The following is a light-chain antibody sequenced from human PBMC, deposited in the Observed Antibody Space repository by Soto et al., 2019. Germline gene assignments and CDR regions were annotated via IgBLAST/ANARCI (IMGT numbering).Light chain of an antibody. Sequence: QSVLTQPPSASGTPGQRVTISCSGSSSNIGINTVNWYQQLPGAAPKLLIYTNNQRPSGVPDRFSASKSGTSASLAISGLQSEDEADYYCAAWDDSLNGYVFGTGTKVT. J-gene: IGLJ1*01. V-gene: IGLV1-44*01. CDR3: AAWDDSLNGYV. CDR2: TNN. CDR1: SSNIGINT.